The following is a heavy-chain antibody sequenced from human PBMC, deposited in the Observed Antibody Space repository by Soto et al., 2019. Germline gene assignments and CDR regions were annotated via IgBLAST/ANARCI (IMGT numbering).Heavy chain of an antibody. CDR3: AKDRMDHTSVWDPFDI. J-gene: IGHJ3*02. Sequence: GSLSLSSAASGLTFNIFFMSWVRQAPGKGLEWVSSIGGGDDDRYYADSVKGRFTISRDNSKNTVSLQMDSLRAEDTAMYYCAKDRMDHTSVWDPFDIWGRGTMVTVSS. CDR1: GLTFNIFF. CDR2: IGGGDDDR. V-gene: IGHV3-23*01. D-gene: IGHD1-26*01.